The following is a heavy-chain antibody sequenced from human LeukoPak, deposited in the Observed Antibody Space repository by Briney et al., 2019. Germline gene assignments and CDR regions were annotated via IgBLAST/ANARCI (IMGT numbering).Heavy chain of an antibody. V-gene: IGHV3-30-3*01. CDR3: ARGGGLDV. Sequence: SGGSLRLSCAASGFTFSSYAMHWVRQAPGKGLEWVAVISYDGSNKYYADSVKGRFTISRDNSKNTLYLQMNSLRAEDTAAYYCARGGGLDVWGQGATVTVSS. D-gene: IGHD3-16*01. CDR2: ISYDGSNK. J-gene: IGHJ6*02. CDR1: GFTFSSYA.